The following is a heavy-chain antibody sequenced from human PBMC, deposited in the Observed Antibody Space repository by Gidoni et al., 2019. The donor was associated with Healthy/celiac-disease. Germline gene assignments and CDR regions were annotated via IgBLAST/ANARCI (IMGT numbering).Heavy chain of an antibody. CDR1: GFTFSSDN. CDR3: ARSYYDFCSAHGYYFDY. Sequence: EVQLVESGGGLVKPGGSLRLSREAAGFTFSSDNMNWVRQAPGKVLDWVSSISSSISYIYYADSVKGRFTISRDNAKNSLYLQMNSLRAEDTAVYYCARSYYDFCSAHGYYFDYWGQGTLVTVSS. CDR2: ISSSISYI. V-gene: IGHV3-21*01. D-gene: IGHD3-3*01. J-gene: IGHJ4*02.